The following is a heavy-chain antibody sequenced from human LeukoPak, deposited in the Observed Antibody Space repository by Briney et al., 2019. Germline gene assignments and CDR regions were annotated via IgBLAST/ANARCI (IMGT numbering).Heavy chain of an antibody. D-gene: IGHD6-19*01. Sequence: SETLSLTCTVSGASISGGSSYWGWIRQPPGKGLDWIANIYYTGSTYYKPSLKSRVTISVDTSKNQFSLKLSSVTAADTAMYYCARRLTVAGTFDYWGQGTLVTVSS. J-gene: IGHJ4*02. V-gene: IGHV4-39*01. CDR1: GASISGGSSY. CDR3: ARRLTVAGTFDY. CDR2: IYYTGST.